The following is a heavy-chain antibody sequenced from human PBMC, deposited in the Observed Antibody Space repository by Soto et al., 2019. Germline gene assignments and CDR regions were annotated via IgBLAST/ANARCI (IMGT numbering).Heavy chain of an antibody. Sequence: GASVKVSCKASGYTFSTYALHWVRQAPGQGLEWMGWINGGNGHTRYSQKFKDRVTISRDTPASTAYMELSGLRSEGTAVYYCARGKGMEENYYYYGMDVWGQGTTVTV. J-gene: IGHJ6*02. CDR3: ARGKGMEENYYYYGMDV. D-gene: IGHD1-1*01. V-gene: IGHV1-3*01. CDR1: GYTFSTYA. CDR2: INGGNGHT.